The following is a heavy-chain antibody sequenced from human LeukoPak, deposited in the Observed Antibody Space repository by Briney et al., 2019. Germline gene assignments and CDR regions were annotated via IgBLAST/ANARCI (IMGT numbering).Heavy chain of an antibody. J-gene: IGHJ6*03. CDR1: GYTFTSYG. D-gene: IGHD5-18*01. CDR2: ISAYNGNT. CDR3: ARDNGGTAMAYYYYYYMDV. V-gene: IGHV1-18*01. Sequence: ASVKVSCKASGYTFTSYGISWVRQAPGQGLEWMGWISAYNGNTNYAQKFQGRVTMTRNTSISTAYMELSSLRPEDTAVYYCARDNGGTAMAYYYYYYMDVWGKGTTVIISS.